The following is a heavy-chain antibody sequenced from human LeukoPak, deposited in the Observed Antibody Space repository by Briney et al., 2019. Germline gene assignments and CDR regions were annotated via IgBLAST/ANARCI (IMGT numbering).Heavy chain of an antibody. V-gene: IGHV3-23*01. CDR1: GYTFSNFA. J-gene: IGHJ4*02. CDR2: ISGSGGST. Sequence: GASLRLSCEVSGYTFSNFAVNWVRQAPGKGLEWVSAISGSGGSTYYADSVKGRFTISRDNSKNTLYLQMNSLRAEDTAVYYCAKESGQHSSGYYGRRVLYYFDYWGQGTLVTVSS. CDR3: AKESGQHSSGYYGRRVLYYFDY. D-gene: IGHD3-22*01.